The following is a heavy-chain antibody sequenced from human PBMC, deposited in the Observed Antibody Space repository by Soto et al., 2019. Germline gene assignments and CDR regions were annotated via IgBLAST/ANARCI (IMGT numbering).Heavy chain of an antibody. J-gene: IGHJ3*02. CDR1: GYTFTSYG. CDR3: ARTFWSGYYSAFDI. D-gene: IGHD3-3*01. Sequence: ASVKVSCKTSGYTFTSYGISWVRQAPGQGLEWMGWISAYNGNTNYAQKIQGRVTMTTDTSTSTAYMELRSLRSDDTAVYYCARTFWSGYYSAFDIWGQGTMVTVSS. CDR2: ISAYNGNT. V-gene: IGHV1-18*04.